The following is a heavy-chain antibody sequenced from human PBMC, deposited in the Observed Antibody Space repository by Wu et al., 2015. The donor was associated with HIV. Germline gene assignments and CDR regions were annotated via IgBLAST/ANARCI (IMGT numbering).Heavy chain of an antibody. J-gene: IGHJ6*03. Sequence: QVQLVQSGAEVKRPGASVTVSCKTSGYTFNNYYIHWVRQAPGQGLQWMGIINPNIPDTTYAQKFQGRVAITADESTNTVYMQLSSLRSEDTAVYFCARSLGSGAPAQDNYDFWSGEVHFSYMDVWGKGTPVSVSS. CDR3: ARSLGSGAPAQDNYDFWSGEVHFSYMDV. CDR1: GYTFNNYY. D-gene: IGHD3-3*01. V-gene: IGHV1-46*02. CDR2: INPNIPDT.